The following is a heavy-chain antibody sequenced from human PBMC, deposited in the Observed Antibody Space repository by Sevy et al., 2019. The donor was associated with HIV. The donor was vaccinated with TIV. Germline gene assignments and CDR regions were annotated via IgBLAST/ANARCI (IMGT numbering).Heavy chain of an antibody. Sequence: GGSLRLSCVASGFTFNSYSMNWVRQAPGKGLEWISYLSSTSSTIYYADSVKGRFTVSRDNAKKSLYLQMNTLRAEDTAVYYCARWGYGSGGLWALDYWGQGTLVTVSS. CDR2: LSSTSSTI. D-gene: IGHD3-10*01. CDR3: ARWGYGSGGLWALDY. J-gene: IGHJ4*02. CDR1: GFTFNSYS. V-gene: IGHV3-48*01.